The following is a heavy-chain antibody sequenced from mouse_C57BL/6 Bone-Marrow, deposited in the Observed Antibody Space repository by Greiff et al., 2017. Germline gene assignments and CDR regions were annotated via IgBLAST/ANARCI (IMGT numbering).Heavy chain of an antibody. CDR3: TRERAKAFDY. Sequence: EVKLMESGEGLVKPGGSLKLSCAASGFTFSSYAMSWVRQTPEKRLEWVAYISSGGDYIYYADTVKGRFTISRDNARNTLYLQMSSLKSEDTAMYCSTRERAKAFDYWGQGTTLTVSS. CDR2: ISSGGDYI. CDR1: GFTFSSYA. J-gene: IGHJ2*01. D-gene: IGHD3-1*01. V-gene: IGHV5-9-1*02.